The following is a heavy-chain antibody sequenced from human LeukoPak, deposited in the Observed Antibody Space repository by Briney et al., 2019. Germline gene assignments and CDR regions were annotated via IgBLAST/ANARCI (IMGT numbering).Heavy chain of an antibody. D-gene: IGHD6-19*01. CDR2: ISGSGGST. Sequence: GGSLRLSCVASGFSFSSHWISWVRQAPGKGLEWVSAISGSGGSTYYADSVKGRFTISRDNSRNTLYLQMNSLRAEDTAVYYCAKVGGGWEYYYYYYGMDVWGQGTTVTVSS. CDR3: AKVGGGWEYYYYYYGMDV. J-gene: IGHJ6*02. CDR1: GFSFSSHW. V-gene: IGHV3-23*01.